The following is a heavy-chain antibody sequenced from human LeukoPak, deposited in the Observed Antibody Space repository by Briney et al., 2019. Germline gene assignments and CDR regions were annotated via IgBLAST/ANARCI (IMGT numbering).Heavy chain of an antibody. V-gene: IGHV3-30*03. CDR2: VAYDGKDK. CDR3: AIECEAPPGSSSWPLDH. J-gene: IGHJ4*02. CDR1: GFTLSSYG. Sequence: PGGSLRLSCAASGFTLSSYGMNWVRQAPGKGLQWVAAVAYDGKDKYYADSVKGRFTISRDNPKNTLYLEISSLISEDTAVYYCAIECEAPPGSSSWPLDHWGQGTRVTVSS. D-gene: IGHD6-13*01.